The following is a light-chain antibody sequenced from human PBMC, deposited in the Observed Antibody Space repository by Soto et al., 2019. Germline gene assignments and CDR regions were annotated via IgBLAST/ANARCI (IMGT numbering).Light chain of an antibody. Sequence: EIVLTQSPGTLSLSPGERATLSCRASQSVSSSYLAWYQQKPGQAPRLLIYCASSMATGIPDRFSGSGSGTDFTLTISRLEPEDFAVYYCQQYGSSPPITFGPGTKVDI. CDR1: QSVSSSY. J-gene: IGKJ3*01. V-gene: IGKV3-20*01. CDR3: QQYGSSPPIT. CDR2: CAS.